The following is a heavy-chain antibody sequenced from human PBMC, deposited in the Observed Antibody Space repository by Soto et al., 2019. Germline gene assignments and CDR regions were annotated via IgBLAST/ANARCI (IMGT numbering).Heavy chain of an antibody. CDR2: IKQDGSEN. CDR3: ASESSSGTSDY. D-gene: IGHD1-26*01. J-gene: IGHJ4*02. V-gene: IGHV3-7*03. CDR1: GFTFSSYW. Sequence: EVQLVESGGGLVQPGGSLRLSCAASGFTFSSYWMSWVRQAPGEGLEWMANIKQDGSENYYVDSVKGRFTISRDNAKNSLYLQMNGLRADDTAVYYCASESSSGTSDYWGQGTMVTVSS.